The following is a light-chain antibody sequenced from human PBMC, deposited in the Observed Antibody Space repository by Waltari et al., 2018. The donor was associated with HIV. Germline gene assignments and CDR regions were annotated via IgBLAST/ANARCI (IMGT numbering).Light chain of an antibody. Sequence: EIVMTQSPATLSVSPGERATLSCRASQNIGNNFAWYQQKPGQAPRLLIYDTSARATGVPDRFSGSGSGTESALTISSLQSEDFAVYYCQQYSHWPLTFGRGTKVEIK. J-gene: IGKJ4*01. CDR3: QQYSHWPLT. V-gene: IGKV3-15*01. CDR1: QNIGNN. CDR2: DTS.